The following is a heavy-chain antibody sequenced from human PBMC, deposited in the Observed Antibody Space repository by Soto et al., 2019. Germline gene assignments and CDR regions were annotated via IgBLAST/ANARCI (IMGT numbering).Heavy chain of an antibody. D-gene: IGHD2-2*01. CDR3: ARIVVPAAAPFDY. CDR1: GGSISSYY. CDR2: IYYSGST. V-gene: IGHV4-59*08. Sequence: SETLSLTCTVSGGSISSYYWSWIRQPPGKGLEWIGYIYYSGSTNYNPSLKSRVTISVDTSKNQFSLKLSSVTAADTAVYYCARIVVPAAAPFDYWGQGTLVTVSS. J-gene: IGHJ4*02.